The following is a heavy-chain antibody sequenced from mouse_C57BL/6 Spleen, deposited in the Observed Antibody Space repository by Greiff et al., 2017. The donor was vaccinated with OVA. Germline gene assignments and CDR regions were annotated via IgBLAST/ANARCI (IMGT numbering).Heavy chain of an antibody. CDR1: GFTFSDYY. CDR3: ARETTYYAMDY. V-gene: IGHV5-16*01. Sequence: EVKLMESEGGLVQPGSSMKLSCTASGFTFSDYYMAWVRQVPEKGLEWVANINYDGSSTYYLDSLKSRFIISSDNAKNILYLQMSSLKSEDTATYYCARETTYYAMDYWGQGTSVTVSS. J-gene: IGHJ4*01. CDR2: INYDGSST. D-gene: IGHD1-1*01.